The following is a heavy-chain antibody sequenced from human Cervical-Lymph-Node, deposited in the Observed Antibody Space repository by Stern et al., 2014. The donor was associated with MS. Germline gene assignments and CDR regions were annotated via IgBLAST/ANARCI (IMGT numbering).Heavy chain of an antibody. CDR1: GFTFSHYS. J-gene: IGHJ4*02. V-gene: IGHV3-21*01. CDR2: ISNNSTHT. CDR3: ARARVGDYARSPHLDS. D-gene: IGHD4-17*01. Sequence: EVKLVESGGGLVKPGESLRLSCDASGFTFSHYSINWVRQAPGKGLAWISSISNNSTHTYYADSVEGRFTISRDSAKDSVSLHMVSLRAEDTAVYYCARARVGDYARSPHLDSWGQGTLVTVSS.